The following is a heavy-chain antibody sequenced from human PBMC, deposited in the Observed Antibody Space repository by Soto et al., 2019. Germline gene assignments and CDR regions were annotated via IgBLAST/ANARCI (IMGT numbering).Heavy chain of an antibody. CDR3: ARGGPSSKWLDP. CDR1: GGSISCYY. D-gene: IGHD3-10*01. J-gene: IGHJ5*02. CDR2: IHYSGST. Sequence: SETLSLTCTVSGGSISCYYWSWIRQPPGKGLEWIGYIHYSGSTDYNPSLKSRVTISVDTSKNQFSLKLNSVTAADTAVYYCARGGPSSKWLDPWGQGTLVTVSS. V-gene: IGHV4-59*01.